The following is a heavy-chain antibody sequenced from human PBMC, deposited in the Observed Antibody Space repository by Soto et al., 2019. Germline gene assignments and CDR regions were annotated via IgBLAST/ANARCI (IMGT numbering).Heavy chain of an antibody. CDR1: GGTFSSYA. V-gene: IGHV1-69*13. J-gene: IGHJ6*02. D-gene: IGHD1-26*01. Sequence: SVKVSCKASGGTFSSYAISWVRQAPGQGLEWMGGIIPIFGTANYAQKFQGRVTITADESTSTAYMELSSLRSEDTAVYYCARGSGATTYYYYYGMDVWGQGTTVTVSS. CDR2: IIPIFGTA. CDR3: ARGSGATTYYYYYGMDV.